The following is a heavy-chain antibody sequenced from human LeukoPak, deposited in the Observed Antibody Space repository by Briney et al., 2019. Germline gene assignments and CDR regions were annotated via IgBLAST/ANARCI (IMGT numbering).Heavy chain of an antibody. CDR2: INPNSGDT. CDR1: GYTFTGHY. J-gene: IGHJ4*02. V-gene: IGHV1-2*02. D-gene: IGHD1-14*01. Sequence: ASVKVSCKASGYTFTGHYMHWVRQAPGQGLEWMGWINPNSGDTNYAQKFQGRVTMTRDTSITTAYMQLSRLRSDDTAVYYCARRTTIWSTAHNYWGQGTLVTVSS. CDR3: ARRTTIWSTAHNY.